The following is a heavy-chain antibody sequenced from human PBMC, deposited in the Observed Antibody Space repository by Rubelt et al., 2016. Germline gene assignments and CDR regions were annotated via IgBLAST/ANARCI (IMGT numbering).Heavy chain of an antibody. CDR2: IYYSGST. J-gene: IGHJ4*02. Sequence: QLQLQESGPGLVKPSETLSLTCTVSGGSISGYYWSWIRQSPEKGLEWIGYIYYSGSTNYNPSLKSRVTISLDTSKNQFSLWLGSVTAADTAVYYCARQVRVLYYSDYWGQGTLVTVSS. CDR1: GGSISGYY. V-gene: IGHV4-59*08. CDR3: ARQVRVLYYSDY.